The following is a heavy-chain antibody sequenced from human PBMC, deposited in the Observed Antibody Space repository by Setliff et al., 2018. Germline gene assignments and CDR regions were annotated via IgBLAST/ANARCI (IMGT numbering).Heavy chain of an antibody. J-gene: IGHJ3*02. Sequence: SETLSLTCTVPGGSISSNTYYWSWIRQHPGKGLEWIGYISYSGSTYYNPSLKSRVSISIDTSKNQFSLKLSSVTAADTAVYYCARVATAMLDAFDIWGQGTMVTVSS. D-gene: IGHD5-18*01. V-gene: IGHV4-31*03. CDR3: ARVATAMLDAFDI. CDR1: GGSISSNTYY. CDR2: ISYSGST.